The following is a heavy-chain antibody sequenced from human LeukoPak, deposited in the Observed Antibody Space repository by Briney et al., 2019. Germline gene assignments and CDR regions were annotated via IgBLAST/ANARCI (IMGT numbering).Heavy chain of an antibody. CDR2: IYYSGST. CDR1: GGSISSSSYY. Sequence: SETLSLTCTVSGGSISSSSYYWGWIRQPPGKGLEWIGSIYYSGSTYYNPSLKSRVTISVDTSKNQFSLKLSSVTAADTAVYYCARLTVTTGSHGMDVWGQGTTVTVSS. J-gene: IGHJ6*02. D-gene: IGHD4-17*01. CDR3: ARLTVTTGSHGMDV. V-gene: IGHV4-39*01.